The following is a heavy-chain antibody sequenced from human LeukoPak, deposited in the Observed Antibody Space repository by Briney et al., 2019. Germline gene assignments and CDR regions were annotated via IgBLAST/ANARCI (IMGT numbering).Heavy chain of an antibody. V-gene: IGHV1-69*04. CDR2: IIPIFGIA. D-gene: IGHD4-17*01. J-gene: IGHJ4*02. CDR1: GGTFSSYA. CDR3: ARDFDYGDYGGYFDY. Sequence: SVKVSCKASGGTFSSYAISWVRQAPGQGLEWMGRIIPIFGIANYAQKFQGRVTITVDKSTSTAYMELSSLRSEDTAVYYCARDFDYGDYGGYFDYWGQGTLVTVSS.